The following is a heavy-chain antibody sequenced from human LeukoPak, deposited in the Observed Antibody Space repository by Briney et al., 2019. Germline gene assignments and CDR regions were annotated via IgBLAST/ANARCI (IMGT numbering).Heavy chain of an antibody. Sequence: PGGSLRLSCTASGFLFNSQAMSWVRQAPGKRLEWVSHISGDGGNTYYADSLKGRFIVSRDNAENTLFLQMNSLRVEDTAVYYCAKDHYYDRSGFLANWGQGTLVIVSS. V-gene: IGHV3-23*01. CDR1: GFLFNSQA. CDR2: ISGDGGNT. J-gene: IGHJ1*01. CDR3: AKDHYYDRSGFLAN. D-gene: IGHD3-22*01.